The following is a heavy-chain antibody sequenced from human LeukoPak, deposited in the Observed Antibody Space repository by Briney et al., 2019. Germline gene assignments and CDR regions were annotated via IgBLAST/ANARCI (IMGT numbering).Heavy chain of an antibody. V-gene: IGHV3-23*01. Sequence: PGGSLRLSCAASGFTVRSKYMSWVRQAPGKGLEWVSAISYDAGSTYYADSVKGRFTISRDNSKNTLYLQMNSLRAEDTAVYYCAKPYQLLFYFYYYMDVWGKGTTVTVSS. J-gene: IGHJ6*03. CDR1: GFTVRSKY. CDR2: ISYDAGST. D-gene: IGHD2-2*01. CDR3: AKPYQLLFYFYYYMDV.